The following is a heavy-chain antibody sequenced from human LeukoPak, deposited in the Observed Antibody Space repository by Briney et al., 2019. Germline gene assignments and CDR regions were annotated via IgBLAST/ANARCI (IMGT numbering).Heavy chain of an antibody. D-gene: IGHD4-17*01. Sequence: SETLSLTCTVSGGSISSYYWSWIRQPAGKGLGWIGRIYTSGSTNYNPSLKSRVTMSVDTSKSQFSLKLSSVTAADTAVYYCARDDSYGDYVHWFDPWGQGTLVTVSS. CDR1: GGSISSYY. CDR2: IYTSGST. V-gene: IGHV4-4*07. CDR3: ARDDSYGDYVHWFDP. J-gene: IGHJ5*02.